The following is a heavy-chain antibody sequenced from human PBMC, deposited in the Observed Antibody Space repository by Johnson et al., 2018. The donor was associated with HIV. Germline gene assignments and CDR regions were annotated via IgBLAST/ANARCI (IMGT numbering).Heavy chain of an antibody. D-gene: IGHD1-26*01. CDR2: IKQDGTEK. J-gene: IGHJ3*02. V-gene: IGHV3-7*03. CDR3: AKERRAPRAFDI. CDR1: GFTFNSYW. Sequence: EKLVESGGGLVQPGGSLRLSCVVSGFTFNSYWMSWVRQAPGKGLEWVANIKQDGTEKYYVDSVKGRFAISRDNANNSLYLQMNSLRAEDTAVYYCAKERRAPRAFDIWGQGTMVTVSS.